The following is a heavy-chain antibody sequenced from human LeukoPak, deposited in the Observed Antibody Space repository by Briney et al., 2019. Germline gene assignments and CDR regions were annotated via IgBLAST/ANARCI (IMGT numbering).Heavy chain of an antibody. CDR3: ARDVRGSVTSYFYYYMDV. V-gene: IGHV3-7*01. Sequence: GGSLRLSCAASGFTFSSYWMSWVRQAPGKGLEWVANIKQDGSEKYSVDSVKGRFTISRDNAKNTLYLQMNSLRTEDTAVYYCARDVRGSVTSYFYYYMDVWGKGTTVTVSS. CDR2: IKQDGSEK. D-gene: IGHD5-18*01. CDR1: GFTFSSYW. J-gene: IGHJ6*03.